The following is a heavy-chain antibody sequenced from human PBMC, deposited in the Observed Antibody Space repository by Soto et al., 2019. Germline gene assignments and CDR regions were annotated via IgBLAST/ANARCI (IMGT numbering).Heavy chain of an antibody. D-gene: IGHD2-2*01. CDR1: GGTFSSYA. CDR2: IIPIFGTA. J-gene: IGHJ5*02. CDR3: ARDPSSTSRYRWFDP. Sequence: ASVKVSCKASGGTFSSYAISWVRQAPGQGLEWMGGIIPIFGTANYAQKFQGRVTITADKSTSTAYMELSSLRSEDTAVYYCARDPSSTSRYRWFDPWGQGTLVTVSS. V-gene: IGHV1-69*06.